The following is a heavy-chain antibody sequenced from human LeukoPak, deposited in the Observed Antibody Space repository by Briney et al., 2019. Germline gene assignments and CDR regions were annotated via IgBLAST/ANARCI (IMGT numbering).Heavy chain of an antibody. CDR2: ISSTSTYM. J-gene: IGHJ4*02. Sequence: KPGGSLRLSCSASGFDLSPYTMNWVRQAPGKGLEWVASISSTSTYMYYGDSLKGRFTISRDNAKNTLYLQLDSLRAEDTATYYCARRVTTFPSWGQGALVIVSS. V-gene: IGHV3-21*01. CDR1: GFDLSPYT. CDR3: ARRVTTFPS. D-gene: IGHD4-17*01.